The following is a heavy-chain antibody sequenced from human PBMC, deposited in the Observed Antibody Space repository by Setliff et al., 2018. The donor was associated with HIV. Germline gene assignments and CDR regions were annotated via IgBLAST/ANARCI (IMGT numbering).Heavy chain of an antibody. CDR2: IYHSGST. J-gene: IGHJ3*01. V-gene: IGHV4-38-2*02. CDR1: GYSISSGYY. D-gene: IGHD1-26*01. Sequence: CTVSGYSISSGYYWGWIRQPPGKGLEWIGSIYHSGSTCYNPSLKSRVTISVDTSKNQFSLKLSSVTAADTAVYYCARVVGADDAFAFWGQGTMVTVSS. CDR3: ARVVGADDAFAF.